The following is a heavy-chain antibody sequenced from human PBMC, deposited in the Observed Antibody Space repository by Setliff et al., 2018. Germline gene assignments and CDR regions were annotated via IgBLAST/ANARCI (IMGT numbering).Heavy chain of an antibody. Sequence: HPGGSLRLSCTASGFTFSSLWMYWVRQAPGKGLEWVSRINGDATIANYADSVRGRFTISRDNSKNTVYLQMNSLRPEDTAVYYCAKELIEVMMTGLEFWGQGTMVTVSS. D-gene: IGHD3-22*01. J-gene: IGHJ4*02. CDR2: INGDATIA. V-gene: IGHV3-74*01. CDR1: GFTFSSLW. CDR3: AKELIEVMMTGLEF.